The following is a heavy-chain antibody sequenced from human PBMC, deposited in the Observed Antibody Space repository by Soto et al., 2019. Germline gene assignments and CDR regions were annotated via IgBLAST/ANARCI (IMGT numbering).Heavy chain of an antibody. J-gene: IGHJ4*02. V-gene: IGHV3-23*01. CDR3: AIGSKDGRGSTRIYDY. CDR1: GFTFSSYA. D-gene: IGHD3-22*01. CDR2: ISGSGGST. Sequence: PGGSLRLSCAASGFTFSSYAMSWVRQAPGKGLEWVSAISGSGGSTYYADSVKGRFTISRDNSKNTLYLQMNSLRAEDTAVYYCAIGSKDGRGSTRIYDYWSQGILVTVSS.